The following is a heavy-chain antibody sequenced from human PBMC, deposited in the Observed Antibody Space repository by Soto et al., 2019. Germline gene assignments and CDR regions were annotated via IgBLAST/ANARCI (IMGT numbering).Heavy chain of an antibody. D-gene: IGHD2-15*01. J-gene: IGHJ3*02. Sequence: SETLSLTCTVSGGSISSYYWSWIRQPPGKGLEWIGYIYYSGSTNYNPSLKSRVTISVDTSKNQFSLKLSSVTAADTAVYYCARLVRYCSGRSYYFTRDAFDICGQGTMVT. CDR2: IYYSGST. CDR3: ARLVRYCSGRSYYFTRDAFDI. V-gene: IGHV4-59*08. CDR1: GGSISSYY.